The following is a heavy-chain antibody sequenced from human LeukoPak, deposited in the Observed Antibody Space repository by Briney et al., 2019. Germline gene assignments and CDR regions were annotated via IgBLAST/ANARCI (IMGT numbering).Heavy chain of an antibody. CDR1: GGSISSSSYY. J-gene: IGHJ1*01. V-gene: IGHV4-39*01. CDR2: IYYSGST. Sequence: SETLSLTCTVSGGSISSSSYYWGWIRQPPGKGLEWIGSIYYSGSTYYNPSLKSRVTISVDTSKNQFSLKLSSVTAADTAVYYCARHQKSPEYFQHWGQGTLVTVSS. CDR3: ARHQKSPEYFQH.